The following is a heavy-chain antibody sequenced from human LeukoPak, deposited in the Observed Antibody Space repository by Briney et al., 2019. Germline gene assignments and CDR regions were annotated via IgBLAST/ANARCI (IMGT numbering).Heavy chain of an antibody. CDR2: IYYSGST. V-gene: IGHV4-59*08. D-gene: IGHD2-15*01. J-gene: IGHJ5*02. CDR3: ARQIGRDPHGVWFDP. CDR1: GGSISSYY. Sequence: SETLSLTCTVSGGSISSYYWSWIRQPPGRGLEWIGYIYYSGSTNYNPSLKSRVTISVDTSKNQFSLKLSSVTAADTAVYYCARQIGRDPHGVWFDPWGQGTLVTVSS.